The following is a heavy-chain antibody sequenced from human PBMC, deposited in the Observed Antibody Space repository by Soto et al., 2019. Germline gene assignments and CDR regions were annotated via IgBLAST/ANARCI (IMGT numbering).Heavy chain of an antibody. V-gene: IGHV3-23*01. Sequence: EVQLLESGGGLVRPGESLRLSCAASGFSFGTYAMSWVRQAPGKGLEWVSAVRGIGDNSYYADSVKGRFTISRDNSRNTGYPEMNSLGGGDPGVDYCVKDFFPGGDAVSSRSRETPMDVWGQGTTVIVSS. CDR3: VKDFFPGGDAVSSRSRETPMDV. J-gene: IGHJ6*02. D-gene: IGHD6-13*01. CDR1: GFSFGTYA. CDR2: VRGIGDNS.